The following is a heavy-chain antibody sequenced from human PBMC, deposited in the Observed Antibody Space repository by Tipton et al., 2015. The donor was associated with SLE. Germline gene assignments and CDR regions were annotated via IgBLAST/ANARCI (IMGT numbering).Heavy chain of an antibody. J-gene: IGHJ3*02. V-gene: IGHV3-30*02. Sequence: SLRLSCAASGFTFSSYGMHWVRQAPGKGLEWVAFIRYDGSNKYYADSVKGRFTISRDNSKNTLYLQMNSLRAEDTAVYYCARGKPPLGAFDIWGQGTMVTVSS. D-gene: IGHD4-23*01. CDR3: ARGKPPLGAFDI. CDR1: GFTFSSYG. CDR2: IRYDGSNK.